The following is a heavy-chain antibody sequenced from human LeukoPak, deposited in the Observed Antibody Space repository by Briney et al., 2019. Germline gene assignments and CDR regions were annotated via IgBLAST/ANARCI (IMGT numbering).Heavy chain of an antibody. CDR1: GGSISSGGYS. V-gene: IGHV4-30-2*01. D-gene: IGHD4-23*01. Sequence: KTSETLSLTGAGSGGSISSGGYSWSWIRQPPGKGLEWIGYIYHSGSTYYNPSLKSRVTISVDRSKNQFSLKLSSVTAADTAVYYCARGFGGNYYYYGMDVWGQGTTVTVSS. CDR3: ARGFGGNYYYYGMDV. J-gene: IGHJ6*02. CDR2: IYHSGST.